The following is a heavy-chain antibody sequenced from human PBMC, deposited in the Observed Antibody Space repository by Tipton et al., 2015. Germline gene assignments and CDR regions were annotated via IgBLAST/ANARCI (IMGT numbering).Heavy chain of an antibody. V-gene: IGHV6-1*01. D-gene: IGHD5-18*01. CDR2: TYYRSKFYN. CDR1: GDSVSSNSAA. CDR3: ASASYGYGALDWFGP. Sequence: TLSLTCAISGDSVSSNSAAWNWIRLSPSRGLEWLGRTYYRSKFYNDYSVSVKSRMIITEDTTTNQFYLHLESVTAAETGVYYCASASYGYGALDWFGPWGKGPLVPVSS. J-gene: IGHJ5*02.